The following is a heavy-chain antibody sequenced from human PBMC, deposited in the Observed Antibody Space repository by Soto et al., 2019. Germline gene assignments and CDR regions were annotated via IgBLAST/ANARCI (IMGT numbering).Heavy chain of an antibody. D-gene: IGHD4-17*01. CDR2: ISSSSSYI. J-gene: IGHJ4*02. Sequence: GGSLRLSCAASGFTFSDYNMNWGRQAPGKGLEWVSLISSSSSYIYYADSVKGRFTISRDNAKNSLSLQMNSLRAEDTAVYYGARANLGDFDYWGQGTLVTVSS. V-gene: IGHV3-21*01. CDR3: ARANLGDFDY. CDR1: GFTFSDYN.